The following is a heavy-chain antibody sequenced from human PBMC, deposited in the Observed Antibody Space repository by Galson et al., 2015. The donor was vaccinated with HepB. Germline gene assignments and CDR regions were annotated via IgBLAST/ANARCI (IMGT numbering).Heavy chain of an antibody. CDR3: ARGHPVVRGVISDMDV. V-gene: IGHV3-13*01. CDR2: IGTIGDT. D-gene: IGHD3-10*01. CDR1: GFTFSSQD. Sequence: SLRLSCAASGFTFSSQDMHWVRQTTGRGLEWVSGIGTIGDTFYSTSVRGRFTISSENAKNSLYLQMNSLRDDDTAVYYCARGHPVVRGVISDMDVRGQGTTVTVSS. J-gene: IGHJ6*02.